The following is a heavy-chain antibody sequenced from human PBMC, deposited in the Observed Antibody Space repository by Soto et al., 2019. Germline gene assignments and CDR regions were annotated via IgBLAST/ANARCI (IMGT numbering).Heavy chain of an antibody. J-gene: IGHJ6*02. V-gene: IGHV1-46*01. Sequence: QERLVQSGAEVKKPGASVKVSCKASGYTFTNYYIHWVRQAPGQGLEWMGVIKPSGGSTTYAQQFQGRVTMTKDTSTTTDYMELRSLRSEDTAMYYCAGEATNYYGMDVWGQGTTVAVSS. CDR2: IKPSGGST. CDR3: AGEATNYYGMDV. CDR1: GYTFTNYY.